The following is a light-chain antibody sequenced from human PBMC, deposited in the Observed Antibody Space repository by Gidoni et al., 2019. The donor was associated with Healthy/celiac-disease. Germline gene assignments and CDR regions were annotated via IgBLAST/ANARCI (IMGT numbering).Light chain of an antibody. CDR1: SSDVGSYNL. CDR3: CSYAGSSTFV. V-gene: IGLV2-23*03. J-gene: IGLJ1*01. Sequence: QSALTPPASVSVSPGQSITISCTGTSSDVGSYNLFSWYQQHPGKAPKLMIYEGSKRPSGVSKRFSGSKSGNTASLTIYGLQAEDEADYYCCSYAGSSTFVFGTGTKVTVL. CDR2: EGS.